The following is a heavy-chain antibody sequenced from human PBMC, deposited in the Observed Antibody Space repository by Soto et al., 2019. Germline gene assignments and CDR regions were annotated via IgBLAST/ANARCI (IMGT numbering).Heavy chain of an antibody. Sequence: GGSLRLSCAGAGFTFSNYAISWVRQAPGKGLEWVSVISGSGGSAYYADSVKGRFTISRDNSKNTVYLQMTSLRADDTAVYYCAKRDASGSGSYGFDYWGQGTLVTVSS. J-gene: IGHJ4*02. CDR3: AKRDASGSGSYGFDY. D-gene: IGHD3-10*01. CDR1: GFTFSNYA. V-gene: IGHV3-23*01. CDR2: ISGSGGSA.